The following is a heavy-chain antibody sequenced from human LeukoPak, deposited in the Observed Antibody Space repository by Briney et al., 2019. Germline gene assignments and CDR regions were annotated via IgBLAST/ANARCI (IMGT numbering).Heavy chain of an antibody. J-gene: IGHJ4*02. CDR1: GFTFSSYG. D-gene: IGHD2-8*01. CDR3: ARGGTPRKYCTNGVCPYYFDY. CDR2: IKQDGGDK. Sequence: PGGSLRLSCAASGFTFSSYGMSWVRQAPGKGLEWVANIKQDGGDKYYVDSVKGRFTIARDNAKNSLYLQMNSLRAEDTAVYYCARGGTPRKYCTNGVCPYYFDYWGQGTLVTVSS. V-gene: IGHV3-7*01.